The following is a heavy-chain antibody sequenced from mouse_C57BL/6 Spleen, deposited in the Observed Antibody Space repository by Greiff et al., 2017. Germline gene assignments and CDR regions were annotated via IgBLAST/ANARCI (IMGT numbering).Heavy chain of an antibody. Sequence: EVHLVESGGGLVKPGGSLKLSCAASGFTFSSYTMSWVRQTPEKRLEWVATISGGGGNTYYPDSVKGRFTISRDNAKNTLYLQMSSLRSEDTALYYCARHPPITTVVAPYWYFDVWGTGTTVTVSS. D-gene: IGHD1-1*01. CDR1: GFTFSSYT. J-gene: IGHJ1*03. V-gene: IGHV5-9*01. CDR2: ISGGGGNT. CDR3: ARHPPITTVVAPYWYFDV.